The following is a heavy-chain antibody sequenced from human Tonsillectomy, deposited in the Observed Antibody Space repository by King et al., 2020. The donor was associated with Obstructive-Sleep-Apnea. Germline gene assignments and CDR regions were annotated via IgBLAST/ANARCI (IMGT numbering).Heavy chain of an antibody. Sequence: VQLVESGGGLVQPGGSLRVSCAASGFTFSSYAMNWVRQAPGKGLEWVSAISGSGSSTYYADSVKGRFTISRDNSKNTLYLQMNSLRSDDPALYYCAKEIGTGYHNDGMDAWGQGTTVTVSS. CDR1: GFTFSSYA. D-gene: IGHD3/OR15-3a*01. V-gene: IGHV3-23*04. CDR3: AKEIGTGYHNDGMDA. J-gene: IGHJ6*02. CDR2: ISGSGSST.